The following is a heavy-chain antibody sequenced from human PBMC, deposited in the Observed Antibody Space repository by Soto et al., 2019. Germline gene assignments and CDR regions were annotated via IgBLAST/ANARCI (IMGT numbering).Heavy chain of an antibody. Sequence: EVQRLESGGGLVQPGGSLRLSCAASGFIFSNHAMCWVRQGPGKGLEWVSCVSGSGDETFFLDSVKGRFAISRDNSENTLFLQMSSLRAEDTAIYYCARRGTYQWGDFDYWGQGTLVTVSS. V-gene: IGHV3-23*01. CDR2: VSGSGDET. J-gene: IGHJ4*02. CDR1: GFIFSNHA. CDR3: ARRGTYQWGDFDY. D-gene: IGHD1-26*01.